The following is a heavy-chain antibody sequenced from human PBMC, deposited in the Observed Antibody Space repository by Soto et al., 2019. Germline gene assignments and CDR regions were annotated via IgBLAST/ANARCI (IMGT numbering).Heavy chain of an antibody. CDR2: ISGSGGST. Sequence: GGSLRLSCAASGFTFSSYAMSWVRQAPGKGLEWVSAISGSGGSTYYADSVKGRFTISRDNSKNTLYLQMNSLRAEDTAVYYCAKDTVIGVVVPAAKVHWGQGTLVTVSS. CDR1: GFTFSSYA. J-gene: IGHJ4*02. CDR3: AKDTVIGVVVPAAKVH. D-gene: IGHD2-2*01. V-gene: IGHV3-23*01.